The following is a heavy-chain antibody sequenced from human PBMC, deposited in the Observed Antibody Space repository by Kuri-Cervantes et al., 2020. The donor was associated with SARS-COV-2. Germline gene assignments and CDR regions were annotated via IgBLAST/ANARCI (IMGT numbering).Heavy chain of an antibody. J-gene: IGHJ4*02. CDR3: TRGGDYVDH. Sequence: LRLSCTVSGGSISSGSYYWSWIRQPAGKGLEWIGRIYTSGSTNYNPSLKGRVTISVDTSKNQFSLKLSSVTAADTAVYYCTRGGDYVDHWGQGALVTVSS. CDR2: IYTSGST. CDR1: GGSISSGSYY. V-gene: IGHV4-61*02.